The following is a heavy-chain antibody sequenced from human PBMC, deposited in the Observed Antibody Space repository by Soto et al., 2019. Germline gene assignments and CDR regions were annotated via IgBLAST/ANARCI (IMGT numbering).Heavy chain of an antibody. V-gene: IGHV4-61*01. J-gene: IGHJ2*01. CDR2: IYYSGST. Sequence: SETLSLTCTVSGGSVSSGSYYWSWIRQPPGKGLEWIGYIYYSGSTNYNPSLKSRVTISVDTSKNQFSLKLSSVTAAHKAVYYCGRDQREYGDPNWHFDLWGRGTLVTVSS. CDR1: GGSVSSGSYY. D-gene: IGHD4-17*01. CDR3: GRDQREYGDPNWHFDL.